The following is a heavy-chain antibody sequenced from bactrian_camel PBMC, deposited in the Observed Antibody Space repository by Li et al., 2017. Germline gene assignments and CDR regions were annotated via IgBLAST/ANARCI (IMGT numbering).Heavy chain of an antibody. CDR3: AILIHYGGPVGAYHY. Sequence: DVQLVESGGGLVQPGGSLRLSCAASGYRYTNYCMGWYRQAPGKEREGVATIWSITGSTHYSDSVKGRFTISRDFAKNTVTLQMNSLKSEDTALYYCAILIHYGGPVGAYHYWGQGTQVTVS. CDR2: IWSITGST. J-gene: IGHJ4*01. CDR1: GYRYTNYC. V-gene: IGHV3S40*01. D-gene: IGHD2*01.